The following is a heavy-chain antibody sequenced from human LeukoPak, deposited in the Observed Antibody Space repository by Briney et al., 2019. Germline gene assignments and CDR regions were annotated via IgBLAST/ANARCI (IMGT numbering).Heavy chain of an antibody. D-gene: IGHD1-26*01. CDR1: GYTFTNYG. CDR3: ARDWDAMNNCFDP. CDR2: ISTNSDIR. V-gene: IGHV1-18*01. J-gene: IGHJ5*02. Sequence: ASVKVSCKASGYTFTNYGISWVRQAPGQGLEWMGWISTNSDIRTYAQTLQGRFTMTTDTATTTAYMELNNLTFEDTAVYYCARDWDAMNNCFDPWGQGTPITVSA.